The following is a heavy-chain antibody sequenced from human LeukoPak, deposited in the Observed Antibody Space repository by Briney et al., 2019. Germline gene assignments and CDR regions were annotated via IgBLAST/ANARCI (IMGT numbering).Heavy chain of an antibody. Sequence: ASVKVSCKASGYTFTSYDVNWLRQATGLGLGWMGWMNPNSGNTGYAQKFQGRVTITRNTSISTAYMQLSSLRFEDTAVYYCARRVSYGDFDYWGQGTLVTVSS. V-gene: IGHV1-8*01. J-gene: IGHJ4*02. CDR2: MNPNSGNT. CDR3: ARRVSYGDFDY. D-gene: IGHD4-17*01. CDR1: GYTFTSYD.